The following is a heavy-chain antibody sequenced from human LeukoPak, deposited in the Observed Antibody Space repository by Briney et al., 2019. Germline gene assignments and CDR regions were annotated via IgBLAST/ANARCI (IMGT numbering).Heavy chain of an antibody. J-gene: IGHJ4*02. Sequence: ASVKVSCKASGYTFTSYDINWVRQATGQGLEWMGRMNPNSGNTGYAQKFQGRVTMTRNTSISTAYMELSSLRSEDTAVYYCARGAGIVVVVAAIKYWGQGTLVTVSS. CDR3: ARGAGIVVVVAAIKY. CDR1: GYTFTSYD. D-gene: IGHD2-15*01. CDR2: MNPNSGNT. V-gene: IGHV1-8*01.